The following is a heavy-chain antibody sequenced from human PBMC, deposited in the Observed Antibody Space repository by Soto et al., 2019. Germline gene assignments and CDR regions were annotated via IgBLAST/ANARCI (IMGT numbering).Heavy chain of an antibody. D-gene: IGHD2-2*01. J-gene: IGHJ6*03. CDR2: INAGNGNT. CDR1: GYTLTNYA. CDR3: ARGHLAVVPVASWFYYMDV. V-gene: IGHV1-3*01. Sequence: ASVKVSCKASGYTLTNYAVHWVRQAPGQRLEWMGWINAGNGNTRFSQNLQGRVTITRDTSARTVYMELSSLRSEDTAVYYCARGHLAVVPVASWFYYMDVWGKGTTVTVSS.